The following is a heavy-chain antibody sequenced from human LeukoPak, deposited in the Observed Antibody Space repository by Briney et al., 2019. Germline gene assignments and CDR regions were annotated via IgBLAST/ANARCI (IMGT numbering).Heavy chain of an antibody. D-gene: IGHD3-22*01. CDR2: IIPIFGTA. Sequence: SVKVSCKASGGTFSSYAISWVRQAPGQGLEWMGGIIPIFGTANYAQKFQGRVTITADESTSTAYMELSSLRSEDTAVYYCARGVVITYYHYGMDVWGQGTTVTVSS. J-gene: IGHJ6*02. CDR3: ARGVVITYYHYGMDV. V-gene: IGHV1-69*01. CDR1: GGTFSSYA.